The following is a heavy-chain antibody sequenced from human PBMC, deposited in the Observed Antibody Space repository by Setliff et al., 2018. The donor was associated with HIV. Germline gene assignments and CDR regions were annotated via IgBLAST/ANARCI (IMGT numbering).Heavy chain of an antibody. CDR2: ISGHSDSR. CDR3: AREVREYRHFDKTYYTHMDV. V-gene: IGHV1-18*01. Sequence: ASVKVSCKATGYTFTTYAITCVRQAPGQGLEWMGWISGHSDSRKYGRQFQGRVTLTMETSTATAFMELTSLTYDETAMYYCAREVREYRHFDKTYYTHMDVWGKGTTVTVSS. D-gene: IGHD3-3*01. J-gene: IGHJ6*04. CDR1: GYTFTTYA.